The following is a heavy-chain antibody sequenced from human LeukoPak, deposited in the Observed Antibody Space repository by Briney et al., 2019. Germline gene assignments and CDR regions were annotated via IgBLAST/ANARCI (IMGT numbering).Heavy chain of an antibody. D-gene: IGHD1-26*01. J-gene: IGHJ5*02. V-gene: IGHV4-61*02. Sequence: SSETLSLTCTVSGGSISSGSYYWSWIRQPAGKGLEWIGRIYTSGSTNYNPSLKSRVTISVDTSKNQFSLKLSSVTAADTAVYYCARDVGGGDSGSYYEPLDPWGQGTLVTVSS. CDR2: IYTSGST. CDR3: ARDVGGGDSGSYYEPLDP. CDR1: GGSISSGSYY.